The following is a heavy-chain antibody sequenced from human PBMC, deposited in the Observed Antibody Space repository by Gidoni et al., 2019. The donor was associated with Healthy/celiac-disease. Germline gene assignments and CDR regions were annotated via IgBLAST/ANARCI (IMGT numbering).Heavy chain of an antibody. CDR1: GYTFTSYA. D-gene: IGHD3-3*01. V-gene: IGHV1-3*01. J-gene: IGHJ4*02. Sequence: QVQRVQAGAEVKKPGASVKVSCKASGYTFTSYAMHWVRQAPGQRLEWMGWINAGNGNTKYSQKFQGRVTITRDTSASTAYMELSSLRSEDTAVYYCARARVTIFGVVTEVDYWGQGTLVTVSS. CDR2: INAGNGNT. CDR3: ARARVTIFGVVTEVDY.